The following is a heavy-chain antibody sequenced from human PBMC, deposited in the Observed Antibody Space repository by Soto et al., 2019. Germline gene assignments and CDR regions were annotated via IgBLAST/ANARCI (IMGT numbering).Heavy chain of an antibody. CDR3: ARDTVDEATVTTEGGAFDI. V-gene: IGHV1-18*01. CDR2: ISAYNGNT. D-gene: IGHD4-4*01. Sequence: ASVKVSCKASGYTFTSYGISWVRQAPGQGLEWMGWISAYNGNTNYAQKLQGRVTMTTDTSTSTAYMELRSLRSDDTAVYYCARDTVDEATVTTEGGAFDIWGQGTMVTVSS. J-gene: IGHJ3*02. CDR1: GYTFTSYG.